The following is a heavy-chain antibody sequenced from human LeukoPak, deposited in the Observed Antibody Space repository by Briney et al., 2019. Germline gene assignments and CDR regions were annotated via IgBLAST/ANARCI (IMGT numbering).Heavy chain of an antibody. CDR2: IYSADYT. Sequence: GGSLRLSCAASGFTFSSNYMSWVRQAPGKGLGGVSFIYSADYTSYADSVKGRFTISRDNSKNTLYLQMNNLRAEDTAVYYCASDSTGHYFDYWGHGTLVTVSS. D-gene: IGHD3-10*01. J-gene: IGHJ4*01. CDR1: GFTFSSNY. CDR3: ASDSTGHYFDY. V-gene: IGHV3-53*01.